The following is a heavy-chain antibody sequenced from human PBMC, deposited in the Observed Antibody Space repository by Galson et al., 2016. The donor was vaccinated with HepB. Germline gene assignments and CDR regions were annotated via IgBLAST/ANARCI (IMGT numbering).Heavy chain of an antibody. CDR2: IKSQGYGGKA. CDR3: TTVPTRADV. Sequence: SLRLSCAASGFTFVDAWMSWFRQAPGKGLEWLARIKSQGYGGKADYPAPVDGRFIISRDDSKALLFLQINGLKTEDTGVYFCTTVPTRADVWGQGTTVTVSS. J-gene: IGHJ6*02. V-gene: IGHV3-15*01. CDR1: GFTFVDAW.